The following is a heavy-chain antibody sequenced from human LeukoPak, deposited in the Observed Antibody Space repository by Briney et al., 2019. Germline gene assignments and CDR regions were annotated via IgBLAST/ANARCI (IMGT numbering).Heavy chain of an antibody. D-gene: IGHD3-22*01. CDR3: TTQYDSSGYYWGYFDY. CDR2: IKSKTDGGTT. V-gene: IGHV3-15*01. CDR1: GFTFSNAW. Sequence: PGESLRLSCAASGFTFSNAWMSWVRQAPGKGLEWVGRIKSKTDGGTTDYAAPVKGRFTISRDDSKNTLYLQMNSLKTEDTAVYYCTTQYDSSGYYWGYFDYWGQGTLVTVSS. J-gene: IGHJ4*02.